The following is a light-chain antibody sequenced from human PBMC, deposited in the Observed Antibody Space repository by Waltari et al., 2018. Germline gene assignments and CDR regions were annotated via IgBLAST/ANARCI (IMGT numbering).Light chain of an antibody. CDR1: NLGEKF. J-gene: IGLJ2*01. CDR2: QDF. Sequence: YDLTQPPSVSVSPGQTATITCYGDNLGEKFVSWYQQRPGQSPFLVIYQDFKGPSGIPGRFSGSNSGNTATLTISGAQAMDEADFYCQSWVGKVVFGGGTKLTV. CDR3: QSWVGKVV. V-gene: IGLV3-1*01.